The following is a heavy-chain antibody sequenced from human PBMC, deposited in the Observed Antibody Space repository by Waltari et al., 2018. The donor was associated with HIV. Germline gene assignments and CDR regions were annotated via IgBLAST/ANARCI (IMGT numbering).Heavy chain of an antibody. J-gene: IGHJ4*02. Sequence: KLQQSGPRLVKPSETLSLTCSVSGDSINSRTYYWGWIRQPPGKGLEYLGSIYYSGSSYYNPSLNSRLTLSADTSKNQFSLRLSSVTATDTGVYYCARHYAWFDILTGSPPTYYFDSWGPGTLVTVSS. D-gene: IGHD3-9*01. CDR2: IYYSGSS. CDR1: GDSINSRTYY. V-gene: IGHV4-39*01. CDR3: ARHYAWFDILTGSPPTYYFDS.